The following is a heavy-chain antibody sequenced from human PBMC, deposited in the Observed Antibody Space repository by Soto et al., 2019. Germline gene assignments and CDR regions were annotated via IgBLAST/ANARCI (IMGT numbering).Heavy chain of an antibody. D-gene: IGHD3-10*01. CDR1: GFTFSSYG. J-gene: IGHJ4*02. V-gene: IGHV3-30*18. CDR2: ISYDGSNK. CDR3: AKDRLLWFGELLPFDY. Sequence: PGGSLRLSCAASGFTFSSYGMHWVRQAPGKGLEWVAVISYDGSNKYYADSVKGRFTISRDNSKNTLYLQMNSLRAEDTAVYYCAKDRLLWFGELLPFDYWGQGTLVTVSS.